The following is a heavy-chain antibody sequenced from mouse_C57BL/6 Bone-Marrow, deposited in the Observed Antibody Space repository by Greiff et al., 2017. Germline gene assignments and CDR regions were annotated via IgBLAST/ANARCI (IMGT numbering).Heavy chain of an antibody. V-gene: IGHV5-6*02. CDR2: ISSGGSYT. D-gene: IGHD1-1*01. Sequence: EVNVVESGGDLVKPGGSLKLSCAASGFTFSSYGMSWVRQTPDKRLEWVATISSGGSYTYYPDSVKGRFTISRDNAKNPLYLQMSSLKSEDTAMYYCARRVHLSRYFDVWGTGTTVTVSS. CDR3: ARRVHLSRYFDV. J-gene: IGHJ1*03. CDR1: GFTFSSYG.